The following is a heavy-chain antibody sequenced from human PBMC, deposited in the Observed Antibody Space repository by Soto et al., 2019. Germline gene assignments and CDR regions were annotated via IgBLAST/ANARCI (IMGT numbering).Heavy chain of an antibody. J-gene: IGHJ4*02. CDR1: GFTFSSYA. Sequence: GGSLRLSCAASGFTFSSYAMTWVRQAPGKGLEWVSAIDGSGGHSTYYADSVKGRFTISRDNSKNTLHLQMNSLRAEDTAVYYCAKTYGSSSSDFDFWGQGPLVTVSS. CDR3: AKTYGSSSSDFDF. D-gene: IGHD6-6*01. V-gene: IGHV3-23*01. CDR2: IDGSGGHST.